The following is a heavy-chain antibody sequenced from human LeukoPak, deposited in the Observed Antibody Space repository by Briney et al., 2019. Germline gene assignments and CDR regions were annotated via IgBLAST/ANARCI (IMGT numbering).Heavy chain of an antibody. J-gene: IGHJ4*02. Sequence: GGSLRLSCAASGFTLSSYGMHRVRQAPGKGLEWVAVISYDGSNKYYADSVKGRFTISRDNSKNTLYLQMNSLRAEDTAVYYCAKDSYYYDSSGYFDYWGQGTLVTVSS. D-gene: IGHD3-22*01. CDR2: ISYDGSNK. CDR1: GFTLSSYG. V-gene: IGHV3-30*18. CDR3: AKDSYYYDSSGYFDY.